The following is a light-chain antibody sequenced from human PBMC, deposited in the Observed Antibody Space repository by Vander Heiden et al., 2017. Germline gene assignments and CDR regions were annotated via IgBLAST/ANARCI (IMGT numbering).Light chain of an antibody. CDR1: PGAVTSGHY. J-gene: IGLJ2*01. CDR3: VLYDSGNRPV. Sequence: QAVVPQEPSLTVSPGGTVTLTCASRPGAVTSGHYPYWVQKKPGQAPRKLIYDTSNKHSWTPARCSGSRRGGKAALTLAGAQPEDEAEYYCVLYDSGNRPVCGGGTKLTVL. CDR2: DTS. V-gene: IGLV7-46*01.